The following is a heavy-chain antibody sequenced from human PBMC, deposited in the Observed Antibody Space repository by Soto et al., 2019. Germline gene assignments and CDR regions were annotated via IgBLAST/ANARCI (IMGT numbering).Heavy chain of an antibody. Sequence: QLQLQESGPGLVKPSETLSLICTVSGGSISSNTYFWGWIRQTPGKELEWIGSIYYSGSPYYNPHLKSRVTISVHTSKNHFSLNLNSVAAADTAVYYCARHQGSGHDQSFDPWGQGTLVTVSS. D-gene: IGHD5-12*01. CDR1: GGSISSNTYF. CDR2: IYYSGSP. CDR3: ARHQGSGHDQSFDP. V-gene: IGHV4-39*01. J-gene: IGHJ5*02.